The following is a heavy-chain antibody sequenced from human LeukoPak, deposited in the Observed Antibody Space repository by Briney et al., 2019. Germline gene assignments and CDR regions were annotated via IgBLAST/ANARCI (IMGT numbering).Heavy chain of an antibody. CDR2: ISSNGGST. CDR1: GFTFSSYA. CDR3: VKDSRSLYKRFVY. D-gene: IGHD1-14*01. J-gene: IGHJ4*02. Sequence: PGGSLRLSCAASGFTFSSYAMSWARQAPGKGLEYVSAISSNGGSTYYADSVKGRFTISRDNSKNTLYLQMSSLRAEDTAVYYCVKDSRSLYKRFVYWGQGTLVTVSS. V-gene: IGHV3-64D*09.